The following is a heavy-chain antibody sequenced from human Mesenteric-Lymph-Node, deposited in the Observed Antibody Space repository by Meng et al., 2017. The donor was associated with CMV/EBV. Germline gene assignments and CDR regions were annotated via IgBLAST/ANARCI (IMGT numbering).Heavy chain of an antibody. J-gene: IGHJ4*02. CDR3: ARDRWAAGPFDY. CDR1: GASFSSNSAA. CDR2: TYYRSKWYN. D-gene: IGHD6-13*01. V-gene: IGHV6-1*01. Sequence: GASFSSNSAAWNWIRQSPSRGLEWLGRTYYRSKWYNDYAVSVKSRITINPDTSKNQFSLQLNSVTPEDTAVYYCARDRWAAGPFDYWGQGTLVTVSS.